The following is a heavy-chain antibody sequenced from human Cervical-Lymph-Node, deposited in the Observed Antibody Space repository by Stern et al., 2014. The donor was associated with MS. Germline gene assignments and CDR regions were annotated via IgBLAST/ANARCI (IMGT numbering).Heavy chain of an antibody. CDR2: IIPIIGLA. CDR3: ARGIVTNRAAATLHNLFDP. CDR1: GGTFSSSYA. Sequence: QVQLMQSGSEVKKPGSSVKVSCKASGGTFSSSYAVSWVRQAPGQGLEWMGRIIPIIGLANYAQKFQNRVTISADKSTSIVYLEVNSLTSEDTAVYYCARGIVTNRAAATLHNLFDPWGQGTRVTVSS. V-gene: IGHV1-69*04. D-gene: IGHD2-15*01. J-gene: IGHJ5*02.